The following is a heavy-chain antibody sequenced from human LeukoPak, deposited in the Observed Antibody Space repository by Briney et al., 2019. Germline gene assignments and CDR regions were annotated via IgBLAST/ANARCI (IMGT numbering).Heavy chain of an antibody. D-gene: IGHD3-10*01. J-gene: IGHJ4*02. Sequence: GGSLRLSCAASGFTFNAYWMSWVRQAPGKGLEWVANIKQDGSEKYYVDSVKGRFTISRDNTENSLYLQMNSLRAEDTAVYYCARYYFGSGSYYNAGVWGQGTLVTVSS. CDR2: IKQDGSEK. V-gene: IGHV3-7*04. CDR1: GFTFNAYW. CDR3: ARYYFGSGSYYNAGV.